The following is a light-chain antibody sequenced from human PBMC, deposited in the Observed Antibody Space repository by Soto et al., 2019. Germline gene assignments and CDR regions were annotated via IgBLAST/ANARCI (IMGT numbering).Light chain of an antibody. V-gene: IGLV4-69*01. J-gene: IGLJ2*01. Sequence: QLVLTQSPSASASLGASDKLTYTLSSGHSSYAIAWHQQQPEKGPRYLMKLNSDGSHSKGDGIPDRFSGSSSGAERYLTISSLQSEDEADYYCQTWGTGIVVFGGGTKLTVL. CDR1: SGHSSYA. CDR3: QTWGTGIVV. CDR2: LNSDGSH.